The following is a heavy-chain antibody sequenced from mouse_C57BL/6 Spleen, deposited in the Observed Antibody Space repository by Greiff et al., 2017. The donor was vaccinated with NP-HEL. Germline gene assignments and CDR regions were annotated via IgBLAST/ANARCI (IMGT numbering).Heavy chain of an antibody. V-gene: IGHV5-16*01. D-gene: IGHD2-13*01. CDR2: INYDGSST. CDR1: GFTFSDYY. J-gene: IGHJ1*03. Sequence: EVQLVESEGGLVQPGSSMKLSCTASGFTFSDYYMAWVRQVPEKGLEWVANINYDGSSTYYLDSLKSRFIISRDNAKNILYLQMSSLKSEDTATYYCARGNLPTRYFDVWGTGTTVTVSS. CDR3: ARGNLPTRYFDV.